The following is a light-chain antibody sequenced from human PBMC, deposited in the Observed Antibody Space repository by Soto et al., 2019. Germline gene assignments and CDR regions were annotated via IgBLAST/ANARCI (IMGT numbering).Light chain of an antibody. J-gene: IGLJ2*01. CDR2: QDN. Sequence: SYELTQPPSVSVSPGQTASITCSGDKLGDKYACWYQQRPGQSPVLVIYQDNKRPSGIPERFSGSNSGNTATLTISGTQALDEAYYFCQAWDSRHVVFGGGTKLTVL. CDR1: KLGDKY. CDR3: QAWDSRHVV. V-gene: IGLV3-1*01.